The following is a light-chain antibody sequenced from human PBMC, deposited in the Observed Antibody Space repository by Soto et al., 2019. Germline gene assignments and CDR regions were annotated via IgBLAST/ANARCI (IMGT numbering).Light chain of an antibody. J-gene: IGLJ2*01. V-gene: IGLV2-8*01. CDR1: SSDGGGYNY. CDR2: EVS. Sequence: QSVLTQPPSASGSPGQSVTISCTGTSSDGGGYNYVSWYQQHPGKAPKLMIYEVSKRPSGVPEGFSGSKSCNTASLTVSGLQAEDEADYYCSSYAGSNNFVFGGGTKLTVL. CDR3: SSYAGSNNFV.